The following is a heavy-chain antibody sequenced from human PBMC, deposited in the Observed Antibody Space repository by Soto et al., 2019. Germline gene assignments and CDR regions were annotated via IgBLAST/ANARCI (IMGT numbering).Heavy chain of an antibody. Sequence: PGGSLRLSCAASGFTFCSYAMSWVRQSPGKGLEWVSAISGSGDSTYYADSVKGRFTISRDNSKNTLYLQMNSLRAEDTALYYCAKGPGYSYGPYWYFDLWGRGTLVTVSS. J-gene: IGHJ2*01. CDR3: AKGPGYSYGPYWYFDL. V-gene: IGHV3-23*01. CDR2: ISGSGDST. CDR1: GFTFCSYA. D-gene: IGHD5-18*01.